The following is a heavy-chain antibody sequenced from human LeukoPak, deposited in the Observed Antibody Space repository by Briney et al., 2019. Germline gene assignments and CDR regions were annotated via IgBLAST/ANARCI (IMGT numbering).Heavy chain of an antibody. D-gene: IGHD3-10*01. Sequence: QPGGSLRLSCAASGFTFSSYGMSWVRQAPGKGLEWVSAISGSGGSTYYADSVKGRFTISRDNSKNTLYLQMNSLRAEDTAVYYCAKTIWFGEQRYYYYYMDVWGKGTTVTISS. J-gene: IGHJ6*03. CDR2: ISGSGGST. V-gene: IGHV3-23*01. CDR1: GFTFSSYG. CDR3: AKTIWFGEQRYYYYYMDV.